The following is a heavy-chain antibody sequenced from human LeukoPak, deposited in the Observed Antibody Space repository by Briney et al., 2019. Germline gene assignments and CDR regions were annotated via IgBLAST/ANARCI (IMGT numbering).Heavy chain of an antibody. Sequence: GGSLRLSCAASGFTFSSYEMNWVRQAPGKGLEWVSSISSSSSYIYYADSVKGRFTISRDNAKNSLYLQMNSLRAEDTAVYYCARDTYDILTGYYKWAFDIWGQGTMVTVSS. CDR3: ARDTYDILTGYYKWAFDI. V-gene: IGHV3-21*06. CDR1: GFTFSSYE. J-gene: IGHJ3*02. CDR2: ISSSSSYI. D-gene: IGHD3-9*01.